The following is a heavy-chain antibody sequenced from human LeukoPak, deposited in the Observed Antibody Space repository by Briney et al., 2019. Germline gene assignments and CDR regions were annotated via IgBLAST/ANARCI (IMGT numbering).Heavy chain of an antibody. Sequence: SETLSLTCTVSGGSISSYYWSWIRQPPGKGLGWIGYIYYSGSTNYNPSLKSRVTISVDTSKNQFSLKLSSVTAADTAVYYCARKIDPGPYYFDYWGQGTLVTVSS. J-gene: IGHJ4*02. CDR1: GGSISSYY. CDR3: ARKIDPGPYYFDY. V-gene: IGHV4-59*08. CDR2: IYYSGST.